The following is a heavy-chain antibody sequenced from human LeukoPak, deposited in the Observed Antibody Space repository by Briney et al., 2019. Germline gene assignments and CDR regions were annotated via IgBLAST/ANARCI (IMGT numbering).Heavy chain of an antibody. CDR3: ARVSNSGTYYFLDC. CDR2: IYYSGTT. D-gene: IGHD1-26*01. Sequence: SETLSLTCSVSGGSTSSYYWSWIRQPPGEALQWLGYIYYSGTTNYNPSLKSRVTMSVDTSKNQFSLNLSSVTAADTAVYYCARVSNSGTYYFLDCWGQGTLVTVSS. CDR1: GGSTSSYY. J-gene: IGHJ4*02. V-gene: IGHV4-59*01.